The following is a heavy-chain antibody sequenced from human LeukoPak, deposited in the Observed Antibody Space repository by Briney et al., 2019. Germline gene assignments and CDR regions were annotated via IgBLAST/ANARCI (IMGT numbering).Heavy chain of an antibody. CDR3: VSMVRGIGY. D-gene: IGHD3-10*01. Sequence: GGSLRLSCAASEFTFSSYAMHWVRQAPGKGLEWVTLVWYDGNRKYYADSVKGRFTISRDNSKNSVYLQLNSLRPEDTAMYYCVSMVRGIGYWGQGTLVTVSS. V-gene: IGHV3-30*02. J-gene: IGHJ4*02. CDR2: VWYDGNRK. CDR1: EFTFSSYA.